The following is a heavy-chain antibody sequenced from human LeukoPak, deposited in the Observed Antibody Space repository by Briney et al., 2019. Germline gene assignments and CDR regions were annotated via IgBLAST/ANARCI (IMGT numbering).Heavy chain of an antibody. J-gene: IGHJ4*02. V-gene: IGHV4-4*09. CDR3: ARGFSRAPVDY. CDR2: IYTSGST. Sequence: SETLSLTCTVSGGSISSYYWSWIRQPPGKGLEWIGYIYTSGSTNYNSSLKSRVTISVDTSKNQFTLKLSSVTAADTAVYYCARGFSRAPVDYWGQGTLVTVSS. CDR1: GGSISSYY.